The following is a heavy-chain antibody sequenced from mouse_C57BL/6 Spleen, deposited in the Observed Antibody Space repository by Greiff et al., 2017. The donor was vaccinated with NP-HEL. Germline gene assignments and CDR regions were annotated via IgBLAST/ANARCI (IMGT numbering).Heavy chain of an antibody. CDR1: GYAFSSSW. V-gene: IGHV1-82*01. CDR3: ARPSSGTSYAMDY. D-gene: IGHD4-1*01. J-gene: IGHJ4*01. Sequence: QVQLQQSGPELVKPGASVKISCKASGYAFSSSWMNWVKQRPGKGLEWIGRIYPGDGDTNYNGKFKGKATLTADKSSSTAYMQLSSLTSEDSSVYCCARPSSGTSYAMDYWGQGTSVTVSS. CDR2: IYPGDGDT.